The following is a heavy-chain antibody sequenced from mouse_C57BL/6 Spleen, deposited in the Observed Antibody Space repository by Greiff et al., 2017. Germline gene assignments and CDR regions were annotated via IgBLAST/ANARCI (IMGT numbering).Heavy chain of an antibody. V-gene: IGHV6-3*01. Sequence: EVKLMESGGGLVQPGGSMKLSCVASGFTFSNYWMNWVRQSPEKGLEWVAQIRLKSDNYATHYAESVKGRFTISRDDSKSSVYLQMNNLRAEDTGIYYCTVDYGYFDVWGTGTTVTVSS. CDR1: GFTFSNYW. CDR3: TVDYGYFDV. CDR2: IRLKSDNYAT. J-gene: IGHJ1*03.